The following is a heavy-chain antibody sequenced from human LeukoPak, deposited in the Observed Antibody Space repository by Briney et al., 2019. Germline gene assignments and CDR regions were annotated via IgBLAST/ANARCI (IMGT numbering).Heavy chain of an antibody. J-gene: IGHJ4*02. D-gene: IGHD1-26*01. Sequence: GGSLRLSCAASGFTFSSYWMSRVRQAPGKGLEWVANIKQDGSEKYYVDSVKGRFTISRDNAKNSLYLQMNSLRAEDTAVYYCARTEIVGATNFDYWGQGTLVTVSS. CDR1: GFTFSSYW. CDR2: IKQDGSEK. V-gene: IGHV3-7*01. CDR3: ARTEIVGATNFDY.